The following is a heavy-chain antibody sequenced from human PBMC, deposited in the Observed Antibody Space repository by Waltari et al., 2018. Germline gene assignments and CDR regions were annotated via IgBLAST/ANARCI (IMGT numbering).Heavy chain of an antibody. CDR3: ARDFTGLYAFDI. Sequence: QVQLQESGPGLVKPSQTLSLTCTVSGGSISSGGYYPSWIRQHPGKGLEWIGYIYYSGSTYYNPSLKSRVTISVDTSKNQFSLKLSSVTAADTAVYYCARDFTGLYAFDIWGQGTMVTVSS. D-gene: IGHD3-16*01. J-gene: IGHJ3*02. CDR2: IYYSGST. V-gene: IGHV4-31*03. CDR1: GGSISSGGYY.